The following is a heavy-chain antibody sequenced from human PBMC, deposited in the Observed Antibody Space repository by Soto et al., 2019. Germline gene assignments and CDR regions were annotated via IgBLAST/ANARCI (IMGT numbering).Heavy chain of an antibody. CDR2: IIPIFGTA. D-gene: IGHD3-22*01. Sequence: SVKVSCKASGGTFSSYAISWVRQAPGQGLEWMGGIIPIFGTANYAQKFQGRVTITADESTSTAYMELSSLRSEDTAVYYCASKRYYYDSSGYYNFDYWGQGNLVTVSS. V-gene: IGHV1-69*13. CDR1: GGTFSSYA. J-gene: IGHJ4*02. CDR3: ASKRYYYDSSGYYNFDY.